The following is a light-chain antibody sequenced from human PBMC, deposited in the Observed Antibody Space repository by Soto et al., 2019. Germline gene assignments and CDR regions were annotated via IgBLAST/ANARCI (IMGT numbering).Light chain of an antibody. CDR2: RNN. CDR1: SSNIGSNY. V-gene: IGLV1-47*01. CDR3: AAWDDSRSGL. J-gene: IGLJ2*01. Sequence: QSALTQPPSASGTPGQRVTISCSGSSSNIGSNYVYWYQQLPGTAPKLLIYRNNQRPSGVPDRFSGSKSGTSASLAISGLRSEDEADYYCAAWDDSRSGLFGGGTKVTVL.